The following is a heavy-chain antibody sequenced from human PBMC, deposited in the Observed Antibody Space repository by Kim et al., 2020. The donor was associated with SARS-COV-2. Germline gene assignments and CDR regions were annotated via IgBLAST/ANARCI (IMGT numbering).Heavy chain of an antibody. J-gene: IGHJ3*02. CDR3: ATLHGEVDSSGLGPNDAFDI. CDR2: ISAYNGNT. V-gene: IGHV1-18*01. CDR1: GYTFTSYG. Sequence: ASVKVSCKASGYTFTSYGISWVRQAPGQGLEWMGWISAYNGNTNYAQKLQGRVTMTTDTSTSTAYMELRSLRSDDTAVYYCATLHGEVDSSGLGPNDAFDIWGQVTMVTVSS. D-gene: IGHD3-22*01.